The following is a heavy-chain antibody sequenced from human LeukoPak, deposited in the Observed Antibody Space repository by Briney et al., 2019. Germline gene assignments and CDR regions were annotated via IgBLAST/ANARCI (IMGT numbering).Heavy chain of an antibody. CDR1: GFSFSNYA. CDR2: LSGSGGTA. D-gene: IGHD3-16*01. Sequence: PGGSLRLSCAASGFSFSNYAMSWVRQAPGKGLEWVSGLSGSGGTAFYTDSVKGRFTISRDNSRNTLYLQMNSLRAEDTAVYYCATRLLTGSTDYWGQGTLVTVSS. V-gene: IGHV3-23*01. CDR3: ATRLLTGSTDY. J-gene: IGHJ4*02.